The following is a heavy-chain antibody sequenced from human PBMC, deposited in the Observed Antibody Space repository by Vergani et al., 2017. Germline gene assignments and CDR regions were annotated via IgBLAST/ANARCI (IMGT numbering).Heavy chain of an antibody. Sequence: QLVQSGAEVKKPGTSVKVSCKASGFTFTSSAMQWVRQARGQRLEWIGWIVVGSGNTNYAQKFQERVTITRDMSTSTAYMELSSLRSEDTAVYYCANEVRGSSGYYYDVGCFDYWGQGTLVTVSS. CDR1: GFTFTSSA. V-gene: IGHV1-58*02. CDR3: ANEVRGSSGYYYDVGCFDY. J-gene: IGHJ4*02. CDR2: IVVGSGNT. D-gene: IGHD3-22*01.